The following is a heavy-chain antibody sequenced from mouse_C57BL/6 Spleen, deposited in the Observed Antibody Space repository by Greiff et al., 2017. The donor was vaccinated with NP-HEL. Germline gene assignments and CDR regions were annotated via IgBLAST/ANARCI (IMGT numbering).Heavy chain of an antibody. V-gene: IGHV5-17*01. Sequence: EVKLMESGGGLVKPGGSLKLSCAASGFTFSDYGMHWVRQAPEKGLEWVAYISSGSSTIYYADTVKGRFTISRDNAKNTLFLQMTSLRSEDTAMYYCARDPFYAMDYWGQGTSVTVSS. J-gene: IGHJ4*01. CDR2: ISSGSSTI. CDR3: ARDPFYAMDY. CDR1: GFTFSDYG.